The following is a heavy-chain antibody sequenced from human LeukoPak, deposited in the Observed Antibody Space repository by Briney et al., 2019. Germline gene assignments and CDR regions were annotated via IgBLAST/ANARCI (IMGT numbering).Heavy chain of an antibody. D-gene: IGHD3-22*01. CDR3: ASYYYDSSGYWVHAFDI. V-gene: IGHV3-48*03. CDR1: GFTFSSYE. J-gene: IGHJ3*02. Sequence: GGSLRLSCAVSGFTFSSYEMNWVRQAPGKGLEWVSYISSSGRTIYNADSVKGRFTISRDNAENSLYLQMNSLRAEDTAVYYCASYYYDSSGYWVHAFDIWGQGTMVTVSS. CDR2: ISSSGRTI.